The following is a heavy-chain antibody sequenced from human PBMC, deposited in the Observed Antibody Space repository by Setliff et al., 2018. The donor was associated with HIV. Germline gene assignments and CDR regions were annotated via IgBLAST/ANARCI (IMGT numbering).Heavy chain of an antibody. CDR3: AKGYFDWLRAGTFDY. CDR1: GFRFRGHA. D-gene: IGHD3-9*01. Sequence: GESLKISCVASGFRFRGHAMNWVRQAPGKGLEWVSVISGSGGSTFYADSVKGRFTISRDNSKNTVYLQMNSLRAEDTAVYCCAKGYFDWLRAGTFDYWGQGSLVTVSS. CDR2: ISGSGGST. V-gene: IGHV3-23*01. J-gene: IGHJ4*02.